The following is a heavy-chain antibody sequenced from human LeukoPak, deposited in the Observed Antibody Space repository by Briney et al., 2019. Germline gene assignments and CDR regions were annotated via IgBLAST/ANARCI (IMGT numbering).Heavy chain of an antibody. J-gene: IGHJ5*02. V-gene: IGHV1-69*08. Sequence: SVKVSCKTSGGTFLSHTFRWVRQAPGHGLEWIGKITPVIETAKYAQTFQGRVSIYTDKDTTTVYMDLSGLRPDDTADYYCARVNLRGSNYNWFDPWGQGTRVIVSS. D-gene: IGHD3-10*01. CDR2: ITPVIETA. CDR3: ARVNLRGSNYNWFDP. CDR1: GGTFLSHT.